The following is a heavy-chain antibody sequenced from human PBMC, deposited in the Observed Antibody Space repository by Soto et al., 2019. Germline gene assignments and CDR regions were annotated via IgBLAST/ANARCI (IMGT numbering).Heavy chain of an antibody. CDR3: ARDSWNPGWFDP. CDR2: TYYRSKWFK. D-gene: IGHD1-1*01. J-gene: IGHJ5*02. V-gene: IGHV6-1*01. CDR1: GDSVSSESAA. Sequence: PSQTLSLTCVISGDSVSSESAAWNWIRQSPSRGLEWLGRTYYRSKWFKSYAESVKSRMSISPDTAKNQLSLQLNSVTPEDTAVYYCARDSWNPGWFDPWGQGTLVTVSS.